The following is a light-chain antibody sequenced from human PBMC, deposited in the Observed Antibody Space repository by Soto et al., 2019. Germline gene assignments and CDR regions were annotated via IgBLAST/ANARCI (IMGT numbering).Light chain of an antibody. CDR1: SSYVGAYTY. J-gene: IGLJ2*01. Sequence: QSALTQPASVSGSPGQSITISCTGNSSYVGAYTYVSWYQQHPGKAPKLMIFEVSDRPSGVSNRFSGSKSGNTASLTISGLQAEDEADYYCSSYTTSNTLVFGGGTKLTVL. V-gene: IGLV2-14*01. CDR2: EVS. CDR3: SSYTTSNTLV.